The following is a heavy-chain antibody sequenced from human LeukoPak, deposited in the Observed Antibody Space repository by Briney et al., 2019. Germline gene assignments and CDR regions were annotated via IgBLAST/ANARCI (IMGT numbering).Heavy chain of an antibody. J-gene: IGHJ4*02. V-gene: IGHV5-51*01. D-gene: IGHD3-22*01. Sequence: SDTRYSPSFQGQVTISADKSISTAYLQWSSLKASDTAMYYCARQPLGHDSSGYYYPLGFDYWGQGTLVTVSS. CDR3: ARQPLGHDSSGYYYPLGFDY. CDR2: SDT.